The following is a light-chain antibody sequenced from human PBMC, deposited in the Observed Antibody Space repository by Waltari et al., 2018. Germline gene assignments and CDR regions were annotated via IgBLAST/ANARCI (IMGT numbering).Light chain of an antibody. CDR3: AAWDDSLSGHVV. V-gene: IGLV1-47*02. CDR2: TND. Sequence: QSVLTQPPSASATPGQRVTISCSGSSSNIGRSYVYWSQQFPGTAPKLLIYTNDQRPSGVPDRFSGSKSGTSASLAISGLRSEDEADYYCAAWDDSLSGHVVFGGGTKLTVL. J-gene: IGLJ2*01. CDR1: SSNIGRSY.